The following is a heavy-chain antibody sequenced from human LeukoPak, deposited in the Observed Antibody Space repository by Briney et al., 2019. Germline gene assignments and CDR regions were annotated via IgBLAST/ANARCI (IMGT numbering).Heavy chain of an antibody. Sequence: GASVKVSCKASGYTFTSYGITWVRQAPGQGLEWMGWISTYNANTNYAQKLQGRVTMTTDTSTSTAYVEVRSLRSDDTAVYYCARFGGNYGDAFDIWGQGTMVTVSS. V-gene: IGHV1-18*01. CDR3: ARFGGNYGDAFDI. D-gene: IGHD1-7*01. CDR2: ISTYNANT. J-gene: IGHJ3*02. CDR1: GYTFTSYG.